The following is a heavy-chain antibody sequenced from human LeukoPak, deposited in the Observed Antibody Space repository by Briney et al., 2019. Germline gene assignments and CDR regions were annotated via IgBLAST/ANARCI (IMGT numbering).Heavy chain of an antibody. J-gene: IGHJ6*02. CDR1: GGSISSYY. CDR3: ARGPLWFGESYYYYYYGMDV. D-gene: IGHD3-10*01. V-gene: IGHV4-59*01. Sequence: SETLSLTCTVPGGSISSYYWSWIRQPPGKGLEWIGYIYYSGSTNYNPSLKSRVTISVDTSKNQFSLKLSSVTAADTAVYYCARGPLWFGESYYYYYYGMDVWGQGTTVTVSS. CDR2: IYYSGST.